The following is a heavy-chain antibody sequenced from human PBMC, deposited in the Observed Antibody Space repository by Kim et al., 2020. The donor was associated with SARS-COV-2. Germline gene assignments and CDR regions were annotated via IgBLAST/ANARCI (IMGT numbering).Heavy chain of an antibody. Sequence: WYNNYALSVTSRITITPDTSKNQFSLHLNSVTPEDTAVYYCAHNSGWIDYWGQGTLVTVSS. V-gene: IGHV6-1*01. CDR2: WYN. J-gene: IGHJ4*02. CDR3: AHNSGWIDY. D-gene: IGHD6-19*01.